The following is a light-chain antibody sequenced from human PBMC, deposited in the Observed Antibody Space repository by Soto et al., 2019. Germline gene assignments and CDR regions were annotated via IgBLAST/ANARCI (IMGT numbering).Light chain of an antibody. CDR1: ETIRGL. CDR3: QQRRKWPIT. CDR2: DTS. V-gene: IGKV3-11*01. Sequence: EIVLTQSPSALSLSPGERATLSCRAGETIRGLLAWYQQRPGQPPRLLIYDTSNRATGIPARFSGSGSGTDFTLTITGLQPADLGAYYCQQRRKWPITFGPGTRLEIK. J-gene: IGKJ5*01.